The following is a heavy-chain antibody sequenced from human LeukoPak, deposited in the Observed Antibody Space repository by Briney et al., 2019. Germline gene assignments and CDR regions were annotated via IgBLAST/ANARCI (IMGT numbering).Heavy chain of an antibody. CDR2: IRYDGSNK. J-gene: IGHJ4*02. V-gene: IGHV3-30*02. Sequence: GGSLRLSCAASGFTFSSYGMHWVRQAPGKGLEWVAFIRYDGSNKYYADSVKGRFTISRDNSKNTLYPQMNSLRAEDTAVYYCASQPFGVVIIGFFDYWGQGTLVTVSS. CDR1: GFTFSSYG. CDR3: ASQPFGVVIIGFFDY. D-gene: IGHD3-3*01.